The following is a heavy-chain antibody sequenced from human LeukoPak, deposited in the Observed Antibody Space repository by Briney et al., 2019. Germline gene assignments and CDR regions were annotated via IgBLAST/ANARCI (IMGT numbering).Heavy chain of an antibody. D-gene: IGHD6-19*01. CDR2: ISGGGGTT. V-gene: IGHV3-23*01. Sequence: PGGSLRLSCAASGFTFNSYAMTWVRQAPGKGLEWVSAISGGGGTTYYADSVKGRFTISRDNSKNTLYLQMNSLRAEDTAVYYCAKYRGPGRGWYGDYWGQGTLVTVSS. CDR3: AKYRGPGRGWYGDY. CDR1: GFTFNSYA. J-gene: IGHJ4*02.